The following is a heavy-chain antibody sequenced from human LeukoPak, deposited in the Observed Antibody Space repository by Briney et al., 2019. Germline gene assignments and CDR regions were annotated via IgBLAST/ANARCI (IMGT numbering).Heavy chain of an antibody. Sequence: GGSLRLSFAASAFTFRSYWMHWVRQAPGKGLVWVSRISSDGSSASYADSVKGRFTISRDNAKNTLYLQMNSLRAEDTAVYYCARGAGGYSYGWGQGTLVTVSS. CDR3: ARGAGGYSYG. CDR2: ISSDGSSA. V-gene: IGHV3-74*01. D-gene: IGHD5-18*01. J-gene: IGHJ4*02. CDR1: AFTFRSYW.